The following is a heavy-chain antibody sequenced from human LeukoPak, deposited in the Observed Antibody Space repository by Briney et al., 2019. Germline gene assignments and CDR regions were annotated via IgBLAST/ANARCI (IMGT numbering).Heavy chain of an antibody. CDR2: IYPGDSDT. Sequence: GESLKISCKGSGYSFTSYWIGWVRQMPGKGLEWMGIIYPGDSDTRYSPSFQGQVTISADKSISTAYLQWSSLKASDTAMYYCARRAKDYYDSSGYWVDYWGQGILVTVSS. CDR1: GYSFTSYW. J-gene: IGHJ4*02. CDR3: ARRAKDYYDSSGYWVDY. D-gene: IGHD3-22*01. V-gene: IGHV5-51*01.